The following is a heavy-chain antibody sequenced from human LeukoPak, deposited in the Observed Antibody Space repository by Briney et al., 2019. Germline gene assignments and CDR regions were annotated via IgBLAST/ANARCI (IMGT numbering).Heavy chain of an antibody. Sequence: PSETLSLTCAVYGGSFSGYYWSWIRQPPGKGLEWIGEINHSGSTNYNPSLKSRVTISVDTSKNQFSLKLSPVTAADTAVYYCANLVGPPLNDYWAREPWSPSPQ. CDR2: INHSGST. CDR3: ANLVGPPLNDY. J-gene: IGHJ4*02. CDR1: GGSFSGYY. V-gene: IGHV4-34*01. D-gene: IGHD1-26*01.